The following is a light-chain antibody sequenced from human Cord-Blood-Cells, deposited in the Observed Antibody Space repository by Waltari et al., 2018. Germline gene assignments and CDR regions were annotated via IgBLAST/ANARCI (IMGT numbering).Light chain of an antibody. CDR1: SLRSYY. V-gene: IGLV3-19*01. Sequence: SSELTQDPAVSVALGQTVRITCQGDSLRSYYARWYQKKPGQAPVLVIYGKNNRPAGIPDRFSCSSSGNTASLTITWAQAEDESDYYCNSRDSSGNLWVFGGVTTLTVL. J-gene: IGLJ3*02. CDR3: NSRDSSGNLWV. CDR2: GKN.